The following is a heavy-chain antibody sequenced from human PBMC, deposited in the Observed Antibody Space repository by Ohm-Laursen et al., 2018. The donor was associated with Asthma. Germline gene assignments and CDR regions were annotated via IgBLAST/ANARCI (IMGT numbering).Heavy chain of an antibody. Sequence: SLRLSCAASGFTFSSYDMHWVRQAPGKGLEWVAVISHDDGTNKEYADSVKGRFTISRDNSKNTLYLQMNSLRAEDTAVYYCARVPIVVVPAAMPGTNYYYYGMDVWGQGTTVTVSS. V-gene: IGHV3-30-3*01. J-gene: IGHJ6*02. CDR2: ISHDDGTNK. D-gene: IGHD2-2*01. CDR1: GFTFSSYD. CDR3: ARVPIVVVPAAMPGTNYYYYGMDV.